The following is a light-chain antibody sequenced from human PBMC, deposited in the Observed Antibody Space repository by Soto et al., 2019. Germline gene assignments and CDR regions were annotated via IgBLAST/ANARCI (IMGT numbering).Light chain of an antibody. J-gene: IGLJ2*01. CDR2: GNN. CDR3: AAWDGSLNNVL. Sequence: QSVLTQPPSASGTPGQRVTISGSGSGSSIGTNTVNWYRHLPGTAPKLLIYGNNQRPSVVPDRFSGSKSGTSASLAISGLQSEDEAEYYCAAWDGSLNNVLFGGGTKLTVL. CDR1: GSSIGTNT. V-gene: IGLV1-44*01.